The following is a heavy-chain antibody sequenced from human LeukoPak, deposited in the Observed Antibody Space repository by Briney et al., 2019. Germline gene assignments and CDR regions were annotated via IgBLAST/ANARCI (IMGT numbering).Heavy chain of an antibody. D-gene: IGHD6-13*01. Sequence: GGSLRLSCAASGFTFSSYSMNWVRQAPGKGLEWVSSISSSSSYIYYADSVKGRFTISRDNAKNSLYLQMNSLRAEDTAVYYCARDSGYSSSPDLYWGQGTLVTVSS. CDR2: ISSSSSYI. J-gene: IGHJ4*02. CDR3: ARDSGYSSSPDLY. CDR1: GFTFSSYS. V-gene: IGHV3-21*01.